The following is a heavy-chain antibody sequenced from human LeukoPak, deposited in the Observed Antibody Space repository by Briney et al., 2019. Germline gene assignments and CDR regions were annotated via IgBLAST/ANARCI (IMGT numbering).Heavy chain of an antibody. V-gene: IGHV3-33*01. CDR1: GFTFSSYG. D-gene: IGHD5-24*01. J-gene: IGHJ4*02. CDR2: IWYDGSKK. CDR3: ARVDGYNSFHY. Sequence: GGSLRLSCAASGFTFSSYGMHWVRQAPGKGLEWVAVIWYDGSKKYYADSVKGRFTISRDNPKNTLYLQMNSLRVEDTAVYYCARVDGYNSFHYWGQGTLVTVSS.